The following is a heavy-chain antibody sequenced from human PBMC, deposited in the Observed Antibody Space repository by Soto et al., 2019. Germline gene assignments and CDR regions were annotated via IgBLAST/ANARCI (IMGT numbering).Heavy chain of an antibody. CDR1: GFTFSSYA. V-gene: IGHV3-30-3*01. CDR3: ARGGYYDSSGYYSNWFDP. CDR2: ISYDGSNK. J-gene: IGHJ5*02. Sequence: GGSLRLSCAASGFTFSSYAMHWVRQAPGKGLEWVAVISYDGSNKYYADSVKGRFTISRDNSKNTLYLQMNSLRAEDTAVYYCARGGYYDSSGYYSNWFDPWGQGTLVTVSS. D-gene: IGHD3-22*01.